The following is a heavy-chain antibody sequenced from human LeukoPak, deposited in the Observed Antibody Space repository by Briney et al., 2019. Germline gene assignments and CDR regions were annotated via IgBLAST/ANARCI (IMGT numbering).Heavy chain of an antibody. D-gene: IGHD1-26*01. CDR3: ARDPYSGSYGNYYYYFMDV. V-gene: IGHV3-21*01. J-gene: IGHJ6*03. CDR2: ISSGSSYI. CDR1: GFTFSNAW. Sequence: GSLRLSCAASGFTFSNAWMSWVRQAPGKGLEWVSSISSGSSYIYYADSVKGRFTISRDNAKNSLFLQMNSLRAEDTAVYYCARDPYSGSYGNYYYYFMDVWGKGTTVTISS.